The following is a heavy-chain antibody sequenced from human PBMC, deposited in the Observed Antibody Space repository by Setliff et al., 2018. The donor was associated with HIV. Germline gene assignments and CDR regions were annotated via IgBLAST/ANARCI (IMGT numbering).Heavy chain of an antibody. CDR1: GGSFSGYC. J-gene: IGHJ4*02. Sequence: ASETLSLTCAVYGGSFSGYCWSWIRQPPGKGLEWIGEIQHSGRINYNPSLRSRVTTSVDTSKKQFSLRLTSVTAADTAVYYCARGVRDNSGWSSYYFDYWGQGTLVTVSS. CDR3: ARGVRDNSGWSSYYFDY. D-gene: IGHD6-19*01. CDR2: IQHSGRI. V-gene: IGHV4-34*01.